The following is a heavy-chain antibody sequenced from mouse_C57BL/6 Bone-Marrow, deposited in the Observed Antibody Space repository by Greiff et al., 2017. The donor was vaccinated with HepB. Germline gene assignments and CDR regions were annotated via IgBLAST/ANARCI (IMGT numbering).Heavy chain of an antibody. J-gene: IGHJ3*01. Sequence: DVKLVESGGGLVKPGGSLKLSCAASGFTFSSYAMSWVRQTPEKRLEWVATISDGGSYTYYPDNVKGRFTISRDNAKNNLYLQMSHLKSEDTAMYYCARDRPRRFAYWGQGTLVTVSA. V-gene: IGHV5-4*01. CDR2: ISDGGSYT. CDR3: ARDRPRRFAY. CDR1: GFTFSSYA.